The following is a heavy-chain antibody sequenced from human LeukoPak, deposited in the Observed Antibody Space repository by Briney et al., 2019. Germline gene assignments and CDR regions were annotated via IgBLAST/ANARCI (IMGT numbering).Heavy chain of an antibody. CDR2: IYTSGST. Sequence: SETLSLTWTVSGGSISSYYWSWIRQPAGKGLEWIGRIYTSGSTNYNPSLKSRVTMSVDTSKNQFSLKLSSVTAADTAVYYCARDIGYCSSTSCYAYYYYMDVWGKGTTVTVSS. J-gene: IGHJ6*03. V-gene: IGHV4-4*07. CDR1: GGSISSYY. CDR3: ARDIGYCSSTSCYAYYYYMDV. D-gene: IGHD2-2*01.